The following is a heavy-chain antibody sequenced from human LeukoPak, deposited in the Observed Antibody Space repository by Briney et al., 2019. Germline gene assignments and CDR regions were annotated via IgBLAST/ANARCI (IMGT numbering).Heavy chain of an antibody. J-gene: IGHJ4*02. Sequence: GGSLRLSRAASGFTFSSYAMSWVRQAPGKGLEWVSAISGSGGSTYYADSVKGRFTISRDNSKNTLYLQMNSLRAEDTAVYYCAKDHGLLWFGELLSPTPFDYWGQGTLVTVSS. D-gene: IGHD3-10*01. V-gene: IGHV3-23*01. CDR1: GFTFSSYA. CDR2: ISGSGGST. CDR3: AKDHGLLWFGELLSPTPFDY.